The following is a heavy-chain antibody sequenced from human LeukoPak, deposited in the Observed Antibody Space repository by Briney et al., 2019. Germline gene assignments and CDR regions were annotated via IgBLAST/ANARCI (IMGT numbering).Heavy chain of an antibody. J-gene: IGHJ6*03. CDR2: ISSLSSYI. Sequence: GGSLRLSCAASGFTFTTYTLNWVRQAPGKGLEWVSSISSLSSYIYYADSVKGRFTISRDNAKNSLYLQMNSLRAEDTAVYYCAKDRRSATPYYMDVWGKGTTVTVSS. V-gene: IGHV3-21*04. D-gene: IGHD5-24*01. CDR1: GFTFTTYT. CDR3: AKDRRSATPYYMDV.